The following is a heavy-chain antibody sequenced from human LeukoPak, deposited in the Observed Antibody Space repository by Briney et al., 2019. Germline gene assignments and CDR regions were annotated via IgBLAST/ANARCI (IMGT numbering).Heavy chain of an antibody. CDR3: ARRDPLKGGAFDI. D-gene: IGHD3-16*01. CDR2: ITATSLHI. CDR1: GVTFSGYS. Sequence: GGSLRLSCAASGVTFSGYSMNWVRQAPGKGLEWVSAITATSLHIYYADSVKGRFTISRDNAKNSLYLQMNSLRAEDTAVYYCARRDPLKGGAFDIWGQGTMVTVSS. V-gene: IGHV3-21*01. J-gene: IGHJ3*02.